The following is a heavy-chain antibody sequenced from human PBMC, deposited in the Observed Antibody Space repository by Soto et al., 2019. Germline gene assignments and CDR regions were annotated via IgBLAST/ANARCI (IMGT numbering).Heavy chain of an antibody. J-gene: IGHJ4*02. CDR3: ASADSSDYGAGY. CDR2: IYYSGST. V-gene: IGHV4-31*03. D-gene: IGHD4-17*01. Sequence: LSLTCTVSGGSISSGGYYWSWIRQHPGKGLEWIGDIYYSGSTYYNPALKSRVTTSIDTSKNQFSLKLTSVTAADTAVYYCASADSSDYGAGYWGQGTLVTVSS. CDR1: GGSISSGGYY.